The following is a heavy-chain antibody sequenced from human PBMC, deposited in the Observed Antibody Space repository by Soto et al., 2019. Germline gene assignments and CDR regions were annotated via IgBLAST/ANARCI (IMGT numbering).Heavy chain of an antibody. Sequence: SETLSLTCAVSGGSISSSNWWSWVRQPPGKGLEWFGEINHSGSTNYNPSLKSRVTISVDKSKNQFSLKLSSVTAADTAVYYCARDRTVGYCSSTSCYHYYYYGMDVWGQGTTVTVSS. D-gene: IGHD2-2*01. CDR2: INHSGST. J-gene: IGHJ6*02. V-gene: IGHV4-4*02. CDR1: GGSISSSNW. CDR3: ARDRTVGYCSSTSCYHYYYYGMDV.